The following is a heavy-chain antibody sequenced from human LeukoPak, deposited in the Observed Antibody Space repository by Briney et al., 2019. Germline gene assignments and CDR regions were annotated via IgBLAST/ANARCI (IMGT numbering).Heavy chain of an antibody. CDR1: GFTVSSNY. D-gene: IGHD1-26*01. V-gene: IGHV3-53*01. Sequence: PGGSLRLSCAASGFTVSSNYMSWVRQAPGKGLEWVSVIYSGGSTYYADSVKGRFTIFRDNSKNTLYLQMNSLRAEDTAVYYCARDLIVGATDYYGMDVWGQGTTVTVSS. CDR3: ARDLIVGATDYYGMDV. CDR2: IYSGGST. J-gene: IGHJ6*02.